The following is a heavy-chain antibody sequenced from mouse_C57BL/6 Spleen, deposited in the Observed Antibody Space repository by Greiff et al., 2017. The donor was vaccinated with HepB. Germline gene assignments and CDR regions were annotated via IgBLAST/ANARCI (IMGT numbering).Heavy chain of an antibody. CDR2: ISGGGGNT. CDR1: GFTFSSYT. D-gene: IGHD1-2*01. V-gene: IGHV5-9*01. CDR3: ARRTTAGYFDY. J-gene: IGHJ2*01. Sequence: EVQLQESGGGLVKPGGSLKLSCAASGFTFSSYTMSWVRQTPEKRLEWVATISGGGGNTYYPDSVKGRFTISRDNAKNTLYLQMSSLRSEDTALYYCARRTTAGYFDYWGQGTTLTVSS.